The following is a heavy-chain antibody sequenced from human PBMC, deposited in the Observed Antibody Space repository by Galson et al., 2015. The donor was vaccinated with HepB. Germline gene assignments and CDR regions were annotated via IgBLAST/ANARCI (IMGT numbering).Heavy chain of an antibody. CDR1: GFSVSSNY. J-gene: IGHJ6*02. Sequence: SLRLSCAASGFSVSSNYMSWVRQAPGKGLEWVSVIYSGGSTYYADSVKGRFTISRHDSKNTLYLQMNSLRAEDTALYYCTRERVEWFGYGGDPYPGYYYYAIDVWGQGTTVTVSS. CDR3: TRERVEWFGYGGDPYPGYYYYAIDV. V-gene: IGHV3-53*04. CDR2: IYSGGST. D-gene: IGHD3-10*01.